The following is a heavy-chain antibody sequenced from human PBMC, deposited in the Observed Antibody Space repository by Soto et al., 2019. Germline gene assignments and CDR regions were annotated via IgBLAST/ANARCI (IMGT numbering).Heavy chain of an antibody. V-gene: IGHV3-21*01. J-gene: IGHJ4*02. Sequence: EVQLVESGGGLVKPGGSLRLSCAASGFTFSSYSMNWVRQAPGKGLEWVSSISSSSSYIYYADSVKGRFTISRDNAKNALELQMNSLRAEDTAVYYFARDQPGYSYGYGLGYWGQGTLVTVSS. D-gene: IGHD5-18*01. CDR2: ISSSSSYI. CDR3: ARDQPGYSYGYGLGY. CDR1: GFTFSSYS.